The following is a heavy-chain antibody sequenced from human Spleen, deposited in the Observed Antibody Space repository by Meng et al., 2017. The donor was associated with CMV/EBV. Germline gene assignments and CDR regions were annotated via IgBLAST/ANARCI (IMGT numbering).Heavy chain of an antibody. V-gene: IGHV1-69*10. CDR3: AKKDYRRQPPETGWFDP. J-gene: IGHJ5*02. CDR2: INPILGIA. CDR1: GTFNSYG. D-gene: IGHD4-11*01. Sequence: GTFNSYGISWGQQAPEQGVERMGGINPILGIANYAQKCQGTVTVAADKSTCTAYMELSSLGYEDTAVYDCAKKDYRRQPPETGWFDPWGQGTLVTVSS.